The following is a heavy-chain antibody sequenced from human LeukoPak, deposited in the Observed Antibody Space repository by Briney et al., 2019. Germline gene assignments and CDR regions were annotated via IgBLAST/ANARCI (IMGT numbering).Heavy chain of an antibody. CDR3: AKPLGYCSGGSCYPPNEYFQH. D-gene: IGHD2-15*01. CDR2: IRYDGSNK. J-gene: IGHJ1*01. Sequence: GGSLRLSCAASGFTFSSYGMHWVRQAPGKGLEWVAFIRYDGSNKYYADSMKGQFTISRDNSKNTLYLQMNSLRAEDTAVYYCAKPLGYCSGGSCYPPNEYFQHWGQGTLVTVSS. V-gene: IGHV3-30*02. CDR1: GFTFSSYG.